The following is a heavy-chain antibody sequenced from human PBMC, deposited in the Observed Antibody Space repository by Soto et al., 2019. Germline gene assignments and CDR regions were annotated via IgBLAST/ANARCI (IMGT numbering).Heavy chain of an antibody. V-gene: IGHV3-33*01. CDR3: ARGLRGVLDY. CDR1: GFNFGNFG. J-gene: IGHJ4*02. Sequence: PGGSLRLFCVASGFNFGNFGMHWVRQAPGKGLECLTVISNDENIKQDSVRGRFAIARDNSKNTLYLHLTSLRAEDTAIYYCARGLRGVLDYWAQGTLVTVSS. CDR2: ISNDENIK. D-gene: IGHD5-12*01.